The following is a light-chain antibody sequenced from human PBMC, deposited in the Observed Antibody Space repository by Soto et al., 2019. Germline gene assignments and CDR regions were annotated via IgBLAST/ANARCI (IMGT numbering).Light chain of an antibody. V-gene: IGLV2-14*01. CDR1: SSDVGGYNY. CDR3: SSYTNTTPLEV. Sequence: QSVLAQPASVSGSPGQSITISCAGTSSDVGGYNYVSWYQQHPGKAPKLLLYEVSNRPSWVSDRFSGSKSANTASLTISGLQAEDEANYYCSSYTNTTPLEVFGPGTKAPS. CDR2: EVS. J-gene: IGLJ1*01.